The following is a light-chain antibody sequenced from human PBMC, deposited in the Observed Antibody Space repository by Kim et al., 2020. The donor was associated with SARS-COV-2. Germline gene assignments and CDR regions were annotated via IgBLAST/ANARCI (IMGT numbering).Light chain of an antibody. CDR2: QDS. CDR3: QAWDSSTVV. J-gene: IGLJ2*01. V-gene: IGLV3-1*01. Sequence: SYELTQPPSVSVSPGQTASIPCSGDKLGDKYACWYQQKPGQSPVLVIYQDSKRLSGIPERFSGSNPVNTATLTISGTQAMDEADYYCQAWDSSTVVFGGG. CDR1: KLGDKY.